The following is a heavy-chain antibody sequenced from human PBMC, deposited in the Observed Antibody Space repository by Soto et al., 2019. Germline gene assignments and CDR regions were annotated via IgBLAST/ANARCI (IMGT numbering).Heavy chain of an antibody. Sequence: QVQLQESGPGLVKPSQTLSLTCTVSGGSISSGGYYWSWLRQRPGKGLEWIGYIYYSGSSYYNPSLKNRVTISVDTSKNQFSLKLSSVTAADTAVYYCARDSAATTRFDPWGQGTLVTVSS. J-gene: IGHJ5*02. CDR1: GGSISSGGYY. CDR3: ARDSAATTRFDP. CDR2: IYYSGSS. V-gene: IGHV4-31*03. D-gene: IGHD1-26*01.